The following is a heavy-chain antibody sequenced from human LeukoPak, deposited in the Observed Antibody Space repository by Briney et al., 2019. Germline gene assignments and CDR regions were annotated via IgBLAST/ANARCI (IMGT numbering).Heavy chain of an antibody. CDR3: ARDGGWSFDY. J-gene: IGHJ4*02. V-gene: IGHV3-30-3*01. Sequence: PGRSLRLSCAASGFTFSSYAMHWVRQAPGKGLEWVAVISYDGSSKYFADSVKGRFTISRDNSKNTLYLQMNSLRAEDTAVYYCARDGGWSFDYWGQGTLVTVSS. CDR2: ISYDGSSK. D-gene: IGHD3-16*01. CDR1: GFTFSSYA.